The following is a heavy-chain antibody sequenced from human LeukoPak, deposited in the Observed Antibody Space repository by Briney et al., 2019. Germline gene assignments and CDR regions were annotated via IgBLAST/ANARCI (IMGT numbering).Heavy chain of an antibody. CDR2: IIPIFGTA. CDR3: AREHVDTAMAFDY. CDR1: GGTFSSYA. V-gene: IGHV1-69*13. Sequence: ASVRVSCKASGGTFSSYAISWVRQAPGQGLEWMGGIIPIFGTANYVQKFQGRVTITADESTSTAYMELSRLRSEDTAVYYCAREHVDTAMAFDYWGQGTLVTVSS. D-gene: IGHD5-18*01. J-gene: IGHJ4*02.